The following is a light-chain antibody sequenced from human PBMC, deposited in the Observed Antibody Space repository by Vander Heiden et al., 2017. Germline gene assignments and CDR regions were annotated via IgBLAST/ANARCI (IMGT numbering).Light chain of an antibody. CDR2: KAS. J-gene: IGKJ1*01. Sequence: DLQMTQSPSTLSASVGDRVTITCRASQSISSWLAWYQQKPGKAPKVLIYKASSLESGVPSRFSGSGSGTEFTLTISSLQPDDFATYYCQQYNSHLTFGQGTKVEAK. CDR1: QSISSW. V-gene: IGKV1-5*03. CDR3: QQYNSHLT.